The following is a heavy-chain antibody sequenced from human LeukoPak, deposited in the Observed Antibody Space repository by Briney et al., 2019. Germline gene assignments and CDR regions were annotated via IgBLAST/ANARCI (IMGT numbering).Heavy chain of an antibody. Sequence: SETLSLTCTVSDDSISGYYYIWIRQPPGKGLEWIAYIYPSGSTKYNPSLKSPVTVSVDTSKNQLSLRLSSVTAADTAVYYCARRAAATRAFDIWGQGTTVAVSS. V-gene: IGHV4-4*09. J-gene: IGHJ3*02. CDR1: DDSISGYY. CDR3: ARRAAATRAFDI. CDR2: IYPSGST. D-gene: IGHD6-25*01.